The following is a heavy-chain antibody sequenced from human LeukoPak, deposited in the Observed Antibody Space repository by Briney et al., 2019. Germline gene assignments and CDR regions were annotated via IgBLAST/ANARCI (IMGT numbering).Heavy chain of an antibody. V-gene: IGHV1-18*01. D-gene: IGHD6-19*01. J-gene: IGHJ4*02. CDR3: AKMRVSVAGDYFDY. CDR1: GYTFTSYG. Sequence: ASVKVSCKAAGYTFTSYGISWVQQAPGQGLEWMGWISAYNGNTNYAQKLQGRVTMTTDTSTSTAYMELRSLRSDDTAVYYCAKMRVSVAGDYFDYWGQGTLVTVSS. CDR2: ISAYNGNT.